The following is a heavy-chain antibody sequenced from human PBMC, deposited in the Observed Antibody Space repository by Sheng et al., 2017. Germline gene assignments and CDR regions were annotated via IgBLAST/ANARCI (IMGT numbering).Heavy chain of an antibody. V-gene: IGHV4-34*01. CDR2: INHSGST. CDR3: ASLKGHVGAFDI. D-gene: IGHD2-15*01. CDR1: GGSFSGYY. Sequence: QVQLQQWGAGLLKPSETLSLTCAVYGGSFSGYYWSWIRQPPGKGLEWIGEINHSGSTNYNPSLKSRVTISVDTSKNQFSLKPSSVTAADTAVYYCASLKGHVGAFDIWGQGTMVTVSS. J-gene: IGHJ3*02.